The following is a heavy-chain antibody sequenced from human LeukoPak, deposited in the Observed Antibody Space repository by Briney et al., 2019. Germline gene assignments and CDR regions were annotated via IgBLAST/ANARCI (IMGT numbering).Heavy chain of an antibody. CDR2: FDPEDGET. CDR3: ATGGATGTTPPSY. V-gene: IGHV1-24*01. J-gene: IGHJ4*02. D-gene: IGHD1-7*01. CDR1: GYTLTELS. Sequence: ASVKVSRKVSGYTLTELSMHWVRQARGKGLEWMGGFDPEDGETIYAQKFQGRVTMTEDTSTDTAYMELSSLRSEDTAVYYCATGGATGTTPPSYWGQGTLVTVSS.